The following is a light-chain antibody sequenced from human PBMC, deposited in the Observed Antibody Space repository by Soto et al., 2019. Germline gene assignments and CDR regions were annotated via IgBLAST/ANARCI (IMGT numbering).Light chain of an antibody. CDR2: TAS. V-gene: IGKV1-27*01. Sequence: DIQMTQSPSSLSASVGDRVTITCRASQDITNDLGWYQQKPGKVPKVLIYTASTLHSGVPSRFSGSGSGTDFTLTINSLQPEDVATYFCQKYDSVPWSFGQGTRVEI. CDR1: QDITND. CDR3: QKYDSVPWS. J-gene: IGKJ1*01.